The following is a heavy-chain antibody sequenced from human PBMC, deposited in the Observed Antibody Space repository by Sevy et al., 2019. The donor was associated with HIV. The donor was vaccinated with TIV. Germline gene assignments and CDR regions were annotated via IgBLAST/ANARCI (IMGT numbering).Heavy chain of an antibody. Sequence: GGSLRLSCAASGFTFSNYALSWVRQAPGKGLEWVSAGSGSGGKTYYADSVKGRFTISRDTSNNTLFLHMNSLRAEDTAVYYCATHRRRDGYSYGAFDIWGQGTMVTVSS. CDR1: GFTFSNYA. V-gene: IGHV3-23*01. CDR2: GSGSGGKT. J-gene: IGHJ3*02. CDR3: ATHRRRDGYSYGAFDI. D-gene: IGHD4-4*01.